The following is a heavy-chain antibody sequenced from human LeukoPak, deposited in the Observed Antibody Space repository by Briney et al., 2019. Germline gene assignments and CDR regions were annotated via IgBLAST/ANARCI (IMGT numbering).Heavy chain of an antibody. CDR1: GFTFSSYG. V-gene: IGHV3-30*03. CDR3: ARVAWGNDAFDI. Sequence: GGSLRLSCAASGFTFSSYGMHWVRQAPGKGLEWVAVISYDGSNKYYADSVKGRFTISRDNSKNTLYLQMNSLRAEDTAVYYCARVAWGNDAFDIWGQGTMVTVSS. D-gene: IGHD1-26*01. J-gene: IGHJ3*02. CDR2: ISYDGSNK.